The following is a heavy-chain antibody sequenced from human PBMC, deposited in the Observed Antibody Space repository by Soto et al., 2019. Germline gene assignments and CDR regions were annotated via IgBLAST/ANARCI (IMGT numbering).Heavy chain of an antibody. Sequence: PGASLKISCQVSGYIFTNYWIGWVRLMPGKGLEWMGIIYPGDSDTRYSPSFQGQVTISADKSISTAYLQWSSLKASDTAMYYCARIANIFDFDNWGHGTLVTVSS. J-gene: IGHJ4*01. CDR2: IYPGDSDT. CDR3: ARIANIFDFDN. V-gene: IGHV5-51*01. CDR1: GYIFTNYW. D-gene: IGHD2-21*01.